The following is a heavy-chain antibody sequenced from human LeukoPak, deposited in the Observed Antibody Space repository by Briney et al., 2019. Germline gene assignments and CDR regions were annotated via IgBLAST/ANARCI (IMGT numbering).Heavy chain of an antibody. CDR3: ARDFGTTGWHTFDY. D-gene: IGHD6-19*01. J-gene: IGHJ4*02. V-gene: IGHV6-1*01. CDR2: TYNRSKWYN. CDR1: GDSVSSKNGA. Sequence: SQTLSLTSVVSGDSVSSKNGAWNWVRHSPSRGLEWLGRTYNRSKWYNEYAESMEGRMTISQDTSKNQYSLHLNSVTPDDTAVYYCARDFGTTGWHTFDYWGQGTLVTVSS.